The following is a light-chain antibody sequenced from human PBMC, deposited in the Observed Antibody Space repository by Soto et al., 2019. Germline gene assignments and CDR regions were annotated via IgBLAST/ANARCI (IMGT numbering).Light chain of an antibody. Sequence: EIVMTQSPATLSVSPGERATLSCRASQSVSSNLAWYQQKPGQAPRLLIYGASTRATGIPARFSGSGSGTEFTLTISSLQSEDSAVYYCQQYNNWPLTLGGGTKVDIK. J-gene: IGKJ4*01. CDR2: GAS. V-gene: IGKV3-15*01. CDR1: QSVSSN. CDR3: QQYNNWPLT.